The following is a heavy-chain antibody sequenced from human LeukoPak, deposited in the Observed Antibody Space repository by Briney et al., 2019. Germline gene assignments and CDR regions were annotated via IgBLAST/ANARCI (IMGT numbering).Heavy chain of an antibody. CDR3: AVQGGNSATLIFDY. J-gene: IGHJ4*02. Sequence: GASVKVSCKASGYTFTSYDINWVRQATGQGVEGMGWMNPNSGNTGYAQKFQGRVTITRNTSISTAYMELSSLRSEDTAVYYCAVQGGNSATLIFDYWGQGTLVTVSS. V-gene: IGHV1-8*01. CDR1: GYTFTSYD. D-gene: IGHD4-23*01. CDR2: MNPNSGNT.